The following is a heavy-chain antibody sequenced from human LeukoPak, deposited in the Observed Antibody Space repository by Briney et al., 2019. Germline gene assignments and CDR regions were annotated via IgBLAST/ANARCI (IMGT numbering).Heavy chain of an antibody. CDR3: ARATPGYSSVDY. J-gene: IGHJ4*02. CDR1: GGSISSYY. CDR2: IYYGGST. D-gene: IGHD6-25*01. V-gene: IGHV4-59*01. Sequence: SETLSLTCTVSGGSISSYYWSWIRKPPGKGLEWIGYIYYGGSTNYNPSLNSRVTKSVNTSKNQCSLKLSSVTAADTAVYYCARATPGYSSVDYWGQGTLVTVSS.